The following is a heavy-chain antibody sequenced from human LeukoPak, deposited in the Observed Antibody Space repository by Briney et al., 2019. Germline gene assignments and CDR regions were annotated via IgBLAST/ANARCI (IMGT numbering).Heavy chain of an antibody. D-gene: IGHD3-22*01. CDR2: IYPGDSDT. V-gene: IGHV5-51*01. Sequence: GESLKISCKGSGYSFTSYWIGWVRRMPGKGLEWMGIIYPGDSDTRYSPSFQGQVTISADKSISTAYLQWSSLKASDTAMYYCARRGSYYYDSSGYFDYWGQGTLVTVSS. CDR3: ARRGSYYYDSSGYFDY. CDR1: GYSFTSYW. J-gene: IGHJ4*02.